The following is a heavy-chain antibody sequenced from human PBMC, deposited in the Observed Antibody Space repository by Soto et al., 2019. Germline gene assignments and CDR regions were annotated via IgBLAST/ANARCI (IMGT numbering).Heavy chain of an antibody. J-gene: IGHJ3*02. CDR2: ISAYNGNT. CDR3: SRGALRYFDWLGAFDI. D-gene: IGHD3-9*01. V-gene: IGHV1-18*01. Sequence: AASVKVSCKASGYTFTSYGISWVRQAPGQGLEWMGWISAYNGNTNYAQKLQGRVTMTTDTSTSTAYMELRSLRSDDTAVYYCSRGALRYFDWLGAFDIWGQGTMVTGSS. CDR1: GYTFTSYG.